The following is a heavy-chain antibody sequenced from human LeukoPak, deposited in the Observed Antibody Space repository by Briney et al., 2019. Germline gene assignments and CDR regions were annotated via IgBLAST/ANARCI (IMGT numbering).Heavy chain of an antibody. CDR2: IYYSGST. V-gene: IGHV4-30-4*01. CDR1: GGSISSGDYY. J-gene: IGHJ2*01. D-gene: IGHD3-10*01. Sequence: SETLSLACTVSGGSISSGDYYWSWIRQPPGKGLEWIGYIYYSGSTYYNPSLKSRVTISVDTSKNQFSLKLSSVTAADTAVYYCARDGAGGSDWYFDLWGRGTLVTVSS. CDR3: ARDGAGGSDWYFDL.